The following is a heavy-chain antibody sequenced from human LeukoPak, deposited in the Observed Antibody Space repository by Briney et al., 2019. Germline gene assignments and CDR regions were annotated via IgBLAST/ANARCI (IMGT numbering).Heavy chain of an antibody. Sequence: ASQTLSLTCAISGDIVSSNSAAWNWIRQSPSRGLEWLVRTYYRSKWYNDYAVSVKSRITINPDTSKNQFSLQLNSVTPEDTAVYYCARDRRSSGWYWFDPWGQGTLVTVSS. CDR1: GDIVSSNSAA. V-gene: IGHV6-1*01. D-gene: IGHD6-19*01. J-gene: IGHJ5*02. CDR2: TYYRSKWYN. CDR3: ARDRRSSGWYWFDP.